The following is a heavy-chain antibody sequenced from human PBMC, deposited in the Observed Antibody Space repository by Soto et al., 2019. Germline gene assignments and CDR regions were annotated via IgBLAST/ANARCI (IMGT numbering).Heavy chain of an antibody. V-gene: IGHV4-30-2*01. CDR3: ARGREFDS. CDR1: GGSLTSGTYS. CDR2: IFPSGTT. Sequence: NPSETLSLTCAVSGGSLTSGTYSWNWIRQPPWKGLEWIGYIFPSGTTYYNPSLKSRVSISIDVSKNQFSLNLRSLTAADTAVYYCARGREFDSWGQGTLVTVSS. J-gene: IGHJ4*02.